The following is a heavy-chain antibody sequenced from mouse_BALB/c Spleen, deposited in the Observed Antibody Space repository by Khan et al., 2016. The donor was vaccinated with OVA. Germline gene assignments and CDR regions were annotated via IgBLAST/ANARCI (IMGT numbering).Heavy chain of an antibody. CDR3: ARQPYYHYNIMDY. J-gene: IGHJ4*01. V-gene: IGHV2-6-1*01. D-gene: IGHD2-10*01. CDR1: GFSLTNYG. CDR2: IWSDGNT. Sequence: QVQLKESGPGLAAPSQSLSITCTISGFSLTNYGVHWVRQPPGKGLEWLVVIWSDGNTNYNSALKSRLTITKDNSQCQAFLKINSLQTDDTAIYFCARQPYYHYNIMDYWGQGTSVTVSS.